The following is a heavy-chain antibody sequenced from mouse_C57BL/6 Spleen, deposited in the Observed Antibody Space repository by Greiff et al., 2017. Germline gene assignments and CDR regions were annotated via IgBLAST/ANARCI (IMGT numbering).Heavy chain of an antibody. CDR3: ARRGYYGSTYAMDY. V-gene: IGHV1-18*01. D-gene: IGHD1-1*01. CDR1: GYTFTDYN. J-gene: IGHJ4*01. Sequence: VQLQQSGPELVKPGASVKIPCKASGYTFTDYNMDWVKQSHGKSLEWIGDINPNNGGTIYNQKFKGKATLTVDKSSSTAYMELRSLTSEDTAVYYCARRGYYGSTYAMDYWGQGTSVTVSS. CDR2: INPNNGGT.